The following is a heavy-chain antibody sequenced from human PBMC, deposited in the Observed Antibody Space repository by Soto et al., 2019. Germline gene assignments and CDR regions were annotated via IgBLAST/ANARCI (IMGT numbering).Heavy chain of an antibody. CDR2: INHSGST. CDR1: GGSFSGYY. J-gene: IGHJ4*02. Sequence: SETLSLTCAVYGGSFSGYYWSWIRQPPGKGLEWIGEINHSGSTNYNPSLKSRVTISVDTSKNQFSLKLSSVTAADTAVYYCARDRGMAMFDYWGQGTLVTVSS. V-gene: IGHV4-34*01. D-gene: IGHD2-21*01. CDR3: ARDRGMAMFDY.